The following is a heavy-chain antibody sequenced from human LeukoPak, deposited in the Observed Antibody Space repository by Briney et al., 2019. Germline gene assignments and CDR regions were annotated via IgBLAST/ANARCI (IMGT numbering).Heavy chain of an antibody. J-gene: IGHJ4*02. CDR1: GFTLSSYW. CDR3: ARDMTGSADY. V-gene: IGHV3-74*01. Sequence: GGSLRLSCAAPGFTLSSYWVHWVRQVPGRGLVWVSRINIDGSRTSYADSVKGRFSISRDNAKNTLYLQMNSLRAEDTAVYYCARDMTGSADYWGQGTLVTVSS. CDR2: INIDGSRT. D-gene: IGHD1-14*01.